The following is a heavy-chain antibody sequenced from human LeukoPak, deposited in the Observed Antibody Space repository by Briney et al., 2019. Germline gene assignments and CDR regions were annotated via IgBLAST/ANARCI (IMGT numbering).Heavy chain of an antibody. J-gene: IGHJ4*02. CDR1: GFTFSSYW. V-gene: IGHV3-7*01. CDR2: INHNGNVN. CDR3: ARDLGVGAYLLFDYISSGLDS. D-gene: IGHD6-6*01. Sequence: GGSLRLSCAASGFTFSSYWMNWARQAPGKGLEWVASINHNGNVNYYVDSVKGRFTISRDNSRNILFLQMNSLRPEDTAVYYCARDLGVGAYLLFDYISSGLDSWGQGTLVTVSS.